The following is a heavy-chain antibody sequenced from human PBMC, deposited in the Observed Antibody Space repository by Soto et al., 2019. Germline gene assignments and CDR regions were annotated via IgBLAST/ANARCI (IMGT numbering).Heavy chain of an antibody. CDR2: IYHSGST. CDR1: GGSISSSNW. Sequence: SETLSLTCAVSGGSISSSNWWSWVRQPPGKGLEWIGEIYHSGSTNYNPSLKSRVTISVDKAKNQFSLRLSSVTAADTAVYYCARRKPAAISGVFDIWGQGTMVTVS. V-gene: IGHV4-4*02. CDR3: ARRKPAAISGVFDI. J-gene: IGHJ3*02. D-gene: IGHD2-2*01.